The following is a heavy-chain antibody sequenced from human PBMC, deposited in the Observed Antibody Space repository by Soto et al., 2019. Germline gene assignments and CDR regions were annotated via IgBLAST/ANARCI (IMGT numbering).Heavy chain of an antibody. CDR3: ARGNYYDSSGYSHYFDY. CDR1: GGTFSSYA. D-gene: IGHD3-22*01. CDR2: IIPIFGTA. Sequence: SVKVSCKASGGTFSSYAISWVRQAPGQGLEWMGGIIPIFGTANYAQKFQGRVTITADESTSTAYMELSSLRSEDTAVYYCARGNYYDSSGYSHYFDYWGQGTLVTVSS. V-gene: IGHV1-69*13. J-gene: IGHJ4*02.